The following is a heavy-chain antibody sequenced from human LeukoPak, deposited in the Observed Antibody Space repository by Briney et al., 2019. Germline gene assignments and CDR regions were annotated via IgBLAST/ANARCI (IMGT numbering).Heavy chain of an antibody. CDR1: GGSISSYY. Sequence: PSEILSLTCTVSGGSISSYYWSWIRQPPGKGLEWIGYIYYSGSTNYNPSLKSRVTISVDTSKNQFSLKLSSVTAADTAVYYCARLGGYHAFDIWGQGTMVTVSS. CDR2: IYYSGST. J-gene: IGHJ3*02. CDR3: ARLGGYHAFDI. V-gene: IGHV4-59*08. D-gene: IGHD3-22*01.